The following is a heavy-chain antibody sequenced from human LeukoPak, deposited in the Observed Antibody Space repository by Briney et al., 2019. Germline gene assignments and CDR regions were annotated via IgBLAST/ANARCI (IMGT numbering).Heavy chain of an antibody. CDR2: IYYSGST. D-gene: IGHD2-21*02. CDR1: GGSISSGGYS. V-gene: IGHV4-31*03. Sequence: TSSETLSLTCTVSGGSISSGGYSWSWIRQHPGKGLEWIGYIYYSGSTYYNPSLKSRVTISVDTSKNQFSLKLSSVTAADTAVYYCARHHIRVTGWFDPWGQGTLVTVSS. J-gene: IGHJ5*02. CDR3: ARHHIRVTGWFDP.